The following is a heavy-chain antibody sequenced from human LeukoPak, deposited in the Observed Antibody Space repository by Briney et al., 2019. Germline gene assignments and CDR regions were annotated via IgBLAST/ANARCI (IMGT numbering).Heavy chain of an antibody. CDR1: GDSVSSNSPA. Sequence: RPQTLSLTCAISGDSVSSNSPAWNWIRQSPSRGLEWLGRTYYRSKWYNDYAVSVKSRITINPDTSKNQFSLQLNSVTPEDTAVYYCARGDLSWGFSWYFDLWGHGTLVTVSS. D-gene: IGHD7-27*01. CDR2: TYYRSKWYN. J-gene: IGHJ2*01. V-gene: IGHV6-1*01. CDR3: ARGDLSWGFSWYFDL.